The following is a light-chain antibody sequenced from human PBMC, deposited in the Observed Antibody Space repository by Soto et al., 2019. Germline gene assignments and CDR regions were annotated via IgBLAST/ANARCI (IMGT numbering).Light chain of an antibody. V-gene: IGKV2-28*01. CDR2: LGS. CDR1: QNLLHSNGYNY. CDR3: MQALRIPYT. Sequence: DIVMTQSPLSLPVTPGEPTSISCRSSQNLLHSNGYNYLDWYLQKPGQSPQLLIYLGSNRASGVPDRFSGSGSGTDFTLKISRVEAEDVGVYYCMQALRIPYTFGQGTKLEIK. J-gene: IGKJ2*01.